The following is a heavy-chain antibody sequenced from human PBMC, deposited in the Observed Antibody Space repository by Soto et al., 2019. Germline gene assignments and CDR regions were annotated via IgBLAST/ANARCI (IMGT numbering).Heavy chain of an antibody. CDR3: GGGSIVVATRRLMDV. V-gene: IGHV4-4*08. D-gene: IGHD3-22*01. J-gene: IGHJ6*03. Sequence: SETLSLTCTVSGGSIRSYCWTWIRQPPGEGLEWIGCICSSGTTNYNPSLKSRVAISIDTQKSQFSLQLSSATVADTAFYCAGGGSIVVATRRLMDVWGKGTTVTVSS. CDR2: ICSSGTT. CDR1: GGSIRSYC.